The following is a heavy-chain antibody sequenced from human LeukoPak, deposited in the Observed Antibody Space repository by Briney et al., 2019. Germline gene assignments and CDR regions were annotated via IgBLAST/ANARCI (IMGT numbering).Heavy chain of an antibody. CDR1: GYTFTGYY. J-gene: IGHJ6*02. V-gene: IGHV1-2*06. D-gene: IGHD2-2*01. CDR2: INPNSGGT. Sequence: ATVKVSCKASGYTFTGYYMHWVRQAPGQGLEWMGRINPNSGGTNYAQKFQGRVTMTRDTSISTAYMELSRLRSDDTAVYYCAREKVRQSGMDVWGQGTTVTVSS. CDR3: AREKVRQSGMDV.